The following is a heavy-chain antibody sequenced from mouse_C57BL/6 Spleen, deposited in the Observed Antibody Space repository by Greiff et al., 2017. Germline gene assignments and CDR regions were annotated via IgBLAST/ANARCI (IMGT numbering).Heavy chain of an antibody. V-gene: IGHV1-82*01. Sequence: VKVVESGPELVKPGASVKISCKASGYAFSSSWMNWVKQRPGKGLEWIGRIYPGDGDTNYNGKFKGKATLTADKSSSTAYMQLSSLTSEDSAVYFCAREDGYYAMDYWGQGTSVTVSS. D-gene: IGHD2-3*01. J-gene: IGHJ4*01. CDR2: IYPGDGDT. CDR3: AREDGYYAMDY. CDR1: GYAFSSSW.